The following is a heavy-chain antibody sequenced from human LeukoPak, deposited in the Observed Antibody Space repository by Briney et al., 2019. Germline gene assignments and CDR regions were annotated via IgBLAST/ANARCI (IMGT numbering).Heavy chain of an antibody. CDR1: GFTFSSYA. V-gene: IGHV3-23*01. J-gene: IGHJ4*02. Sequence: GGSLRLSCAASGFTFSSYAMSWVRQAPGKGLEWVSAISGSGGSTYYADSVKGRFTISRDNSKNTLYLQMNSLRAEDTAVYYCAAYFNSGSYPFDYWGQGTLVTVSS. CDR3: AAYFNSGSYPFDY. D-gene: IGHD1-26*01. CDR2: ISGSGGST.